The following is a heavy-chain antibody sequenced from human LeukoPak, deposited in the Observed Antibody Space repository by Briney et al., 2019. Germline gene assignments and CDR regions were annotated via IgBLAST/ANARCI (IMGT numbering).Heavy chain of an antibody. CDR2: IYIGGST. Sequence: GVSLRLSCAASGFTVSSNYMSWVRQAPGKGLEWVSSIYIGGSTYYADSVKGRFTISRDNPNNTLYLQMHSLRAEDTAVYYCAREISRFGIWGQGTLVTVSS. J-gene: IGHJ4*02. CDR3: AREISRFGI. V-gene: IGHV3-66*01. D-gene: IGHD3-16*01. CDR1: GFTVSSNY.